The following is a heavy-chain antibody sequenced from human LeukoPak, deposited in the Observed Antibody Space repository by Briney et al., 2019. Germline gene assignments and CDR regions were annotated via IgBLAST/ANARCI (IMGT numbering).Heavy chain of an antibody. CDR3: AKDGRNWNYFDY. CDR1: GFTFDDYA. CDR2: ISWNSGSI. V-gene: IGHV3-9*01. Sequence: GRSLRLSCAASGFTFDDYAMQWVRQAPGKRPDWVSGISWNSGSIVYADSVKCRFTISRYNAKNSLYLQMNSLRAEDTALYYCAKDGRNWNYFDYWGQGTLVTVSS. J-gene: IGHJ4*02. D-gene: IGHD1-20*01.